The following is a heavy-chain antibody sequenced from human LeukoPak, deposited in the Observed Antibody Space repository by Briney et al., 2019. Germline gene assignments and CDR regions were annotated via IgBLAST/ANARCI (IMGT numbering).Heavy chain of an antibody. V-gene: IGHV3-21*01. D-gene: IGHD3-16*01. J-gene: IGHJ3*02. CDR2: ISSSSSYI. CDR3: ARDPAFPRNDAFDI. Sequence: GGSLRLSCAASGFTFSSYSMNWVRQAPGKGLEWVSSISSSSSYIYYADSVKGRFTISRDNAKNSLYLQMNSLRAEDTAVYYCARDPAFPRNDAFDIWGQGTMVTVSS. CDR1: GFTFSSYS.